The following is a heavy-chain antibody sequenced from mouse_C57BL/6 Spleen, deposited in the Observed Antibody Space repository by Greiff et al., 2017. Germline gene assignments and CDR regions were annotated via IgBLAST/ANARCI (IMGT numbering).Heavy chain of an antibody. CDR1: GYTFTSYW. J-gene: IGHJ1*03. Sequence: VKLQQPGAELVKPGASVKMSCKASGYTFTSYWITWVKQRPGQGLEWIGDIYPGSGSTNYNEKFKSKATLTVDTSSSTAYMQLSSLTSEDSAVYYCARGEDWYFDVWGTGTTVTVSS. V-gene: IGHV1-55*01. CDR2: IYPGSGST. CDR3: ARGEDWYFDV.